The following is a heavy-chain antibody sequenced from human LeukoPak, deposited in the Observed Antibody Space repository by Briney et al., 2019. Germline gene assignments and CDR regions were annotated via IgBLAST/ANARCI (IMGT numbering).Heavy chain of an antibody. J-gene: IGHJ3*02. Sequence: GGSLRLSCAASGFTVSSNYMSWVRQAPGKGLEWVSVIYSGGSTYYADSVKGRFTISRDNSKNTLYLQMNSLRAEDTAVYYCARDPRGFRVAFDIWGQGTMVTVSS. CDR2: IYSGGST. V-gene: IGHV3-66*02. CDR3: ARDPRGFRVAFDI. CDR1: GFTVSSNY.